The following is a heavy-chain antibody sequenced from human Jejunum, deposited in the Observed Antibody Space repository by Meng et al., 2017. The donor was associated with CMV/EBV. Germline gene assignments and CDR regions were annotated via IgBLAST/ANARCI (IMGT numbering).Heavy chain of an antibody. D-gene: IGHD4-17*01. V-gene: IGHV3-66*01. J-gene: IGHJ4*02. Sequence: EVQLVESGXXXXXPXGSXRLSCAASGLTVKSNYIAWVRQAPGKGLEWVSAIHKNANIYYADSVKGRFTISRDSSKNTLYLQMNSLRVEDTAVYYCARDRDGANFDYWGQGTLITVSS. CDR1: GLTVKSNY. CDR2: IHKNANI. CDR3: ARDRDGANFDY.